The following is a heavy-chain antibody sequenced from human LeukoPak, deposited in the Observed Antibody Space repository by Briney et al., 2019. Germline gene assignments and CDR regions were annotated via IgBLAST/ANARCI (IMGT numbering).Heavy chain of an antibody. CDR3: ARALYYYGSGSYLYGMGV. D-gene: IGHD3-10*01. V-gene: IGHV1-69*04. J-gene: IGHJ6*02. CDR2: IIPILGIA. Sequence: GASVKVSCKASGGTFSSYAISWVRQAPGQGLEWMGRIIPILGIANYAQKFQGRVTITADKSTSTAYMELSSPRSEDTAVYYCARALYYYGSGSYLYGMGVWGQGTTVTVSS. CDR1: GGTFSSYA.